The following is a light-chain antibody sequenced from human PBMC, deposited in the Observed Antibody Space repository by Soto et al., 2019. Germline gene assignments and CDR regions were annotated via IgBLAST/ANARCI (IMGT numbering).Light chain of an antibody. Sequence: QAVVTQPPSVSGAPGQRVTISCTGSSSNIGAGYDAHWYQQFPGTAPKLLIYGNSNRPSGVPDRFSGSKSGTSASLAITGLKAEDEADYYCQSYDRSLSGWVFGGGTKLTVL. J-gene: IGLJ3*02. CDR2: GNS. CDR3: QSYDRSLSGWV. V-gene: IGLV1-40*01. CDR1: SSNIGAGYD.